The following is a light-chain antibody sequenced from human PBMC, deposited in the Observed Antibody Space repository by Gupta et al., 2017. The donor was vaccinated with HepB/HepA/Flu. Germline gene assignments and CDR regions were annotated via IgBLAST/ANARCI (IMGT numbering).Light chain of an antibody. CDR2: DAS. CDR3: SSYTRNNVL. V-gene: IGLV2-14*03. CDR1: RIDVSGYNC. J-gene: IGLJ2*01. Sequence: QSALTQPAPVSGSPGQSITISCTGIRIDVSGYNCVSWYQQHPGKAPKIMIYDASYRPSGVSNRFSGSQSGNTASLTISGLQAEDEAYYYCSSYTRNNVLFGGGTKLTVL.